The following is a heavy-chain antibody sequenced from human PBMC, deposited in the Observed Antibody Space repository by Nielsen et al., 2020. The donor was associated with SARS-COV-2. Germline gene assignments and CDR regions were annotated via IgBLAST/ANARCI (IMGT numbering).Heavy chain of an antibody. V-gene: IGHV1-3*04. J-gene: IGHJ4*02. Sequence: ASVKVSCKTSGYTFTSFAIHWVRQAPGQRLEWMGWINSDSGNTKYSQKFRGRVTITRDTSASTAYMELSSLRSEDTAVYYCARQSGSYLHYFDYWGQGTLVTVSS. CDR2: INSDSGNT. CDR1: GYTFTSFA. D-gene: IGHD1-26*01. CDR3: ARQSGSYLHYFDY.